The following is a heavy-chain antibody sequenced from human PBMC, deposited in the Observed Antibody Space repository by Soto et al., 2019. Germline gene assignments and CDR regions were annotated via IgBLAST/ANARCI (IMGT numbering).Heavy chain of an antibody. J-gene: IGHJ6*02. V-gene: IGHV3-21*01. D-gene: IGHD3-16*01. CDR3: AITGGGVSNYYGMDV. CDR2: ISGNSAYR. CDR1: GFTFSIRN. Sequence: GGSLRLSCAASGFTFSIRNLNWVRQAPGRGLEWVSSISGNSAYRYYADSVKGGFTISRDNAKNSLYLQMNSLRAEDTAVYYCAITGGGVSNYYGMDVWGQGTTVTVSS.